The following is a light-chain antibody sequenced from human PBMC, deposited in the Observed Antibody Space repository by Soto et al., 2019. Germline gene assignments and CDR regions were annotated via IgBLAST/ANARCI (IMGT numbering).Light chain of an antibody. CDR1: QSVSSN. J-gene: IGKJ1*01. CDR3: QQYNNWWT. V-gene: IGKV3-15*01. Sequence: ILMTQSPATLSVSPGERATLSCRASQSVSSNLAWYQQKPGQAPRLLIYGASTRATGIPARFSGSGSGTEFTLTISSLQSEEFAVYYCQQYNNWWTFGQGTKVEVK. CDR2: GAS.